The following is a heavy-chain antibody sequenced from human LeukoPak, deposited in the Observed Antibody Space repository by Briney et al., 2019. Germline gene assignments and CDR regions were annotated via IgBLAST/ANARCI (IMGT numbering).Heavy chain of an antibody. J-gene: IGHJ5*02. D-gene: IGHD6-19*01. CDR1: AFSFTIYG. CDR2: VRDDGSST. V-gene: IGHV3-30*02. CDR3: AIEGGNSKGWYVRFDL. Sequence: GGSLRLFCAPSAFSFTIYGMHWVRQAPGKGLEWVAFVRDDGSSTNYTDAVKGRFTITSDTSKNTLYLQMNSLTVEDTAVYYCAIEGGNSKGWYVRFDLWGQGTLVTVSS.